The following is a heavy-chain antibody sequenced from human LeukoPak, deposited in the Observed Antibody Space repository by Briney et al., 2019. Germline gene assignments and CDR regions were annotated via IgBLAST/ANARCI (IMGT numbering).Heavy chain of an antibody. CDR1: GGSFSGYY. Sequence: SETLSLTCAVYGGSFSGYYWSWIRQPPGKGLEWIGSIYYSGSTYYNPSLKSRVTISVDTSKNQFSLKLSSVTAADTAVYYCARHLTYSSSWYKQDYWGQGTLVTVSS. D-gene: IGHD6-13*01. CDR2: IYYSGST. J-gene: IGHJ4*02. V-gene: IGHV4-34*01. CDR3: ARHLTYSSSWYKQDY.